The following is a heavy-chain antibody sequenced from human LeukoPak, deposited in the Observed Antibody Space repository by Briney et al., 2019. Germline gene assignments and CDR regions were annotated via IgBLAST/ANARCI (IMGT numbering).Heavy chain of an antibody. CDR1: GGSISSSSYY. V-gene: IGHV4-39*07. Sequence: PSETLSLTCTVSGGSISSSSYYWGWIRQPPGKGLEWIGSIYYSGSTYYNPSLKSRVTISVDTSKNQFSLKLSSVTAADTAVYYCARDLSDYYDITDAFDIWGQGAMVTVSS. CDR2: IYYSGST. J-gene: IGHJ3*02. CDR3: ARDLSDYYDITDAFDI. D-gene: IGHD3-22*01.